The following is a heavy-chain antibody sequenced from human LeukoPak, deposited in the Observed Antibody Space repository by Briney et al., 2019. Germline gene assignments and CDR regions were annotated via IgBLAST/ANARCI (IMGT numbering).Heavy chain of an antibody. CDR1: GFTFSSFW. D-gene: IGHD1-26*01. CDR2: ISAGGDTT. CDR3: ASGGSGTYDY. Sequence: GGSLRLSCAASGFTFSSFWMHWVRQAPGKGLVWVSRISAGGDTTTYADSVKGRFTISRDNARNTPYLQMNSLRAEDTAVYYCASGGSGTYDYWGQGTLVTVSS. J-gene: IGHJ4*02. V-gene: IGHV3-74*01.